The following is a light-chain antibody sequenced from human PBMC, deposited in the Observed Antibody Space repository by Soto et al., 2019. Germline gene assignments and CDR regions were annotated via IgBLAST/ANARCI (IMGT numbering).Light chain of an antibody. CDR1: QGISSY. V-gene: IGKV1-8*01. CDR3: QQYYSYPPNT. Sequence: AIRMTQSPSSLSASTGDRVTITCRASQGISSYLAWYQQKPGKAPKLLIYAASTLQSGGPSRFSGSGSGTDFTLTISCLQSEDFATYYCQQYYSYPPNTFGQGTKLEIK. CDR2: AAS. J-gene: IGKJ2*01.